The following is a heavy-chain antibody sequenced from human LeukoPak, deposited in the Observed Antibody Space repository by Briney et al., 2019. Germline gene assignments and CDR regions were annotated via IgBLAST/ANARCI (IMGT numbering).Heavy chain of an antibody. CDR1: GFTVSSKY. Sequence: PGGSLRLSCAASGFTVSSKYMSWVRQAPGKGLECVSVIYSGGSTYYADSVKGRFTISRDNSKNTLYLQMNSLRAEDTAVYYCAKDGSTIFGVVSEDDAFDIWGQGTMVTVSS. CDR3: AKDGSTIFGVVSEDDAFDI. J-gene: IGHJ3*02. V-gene: IGHV3-53*01. CDR2: IYSGGST. D-gene: IGHD3-3*01.